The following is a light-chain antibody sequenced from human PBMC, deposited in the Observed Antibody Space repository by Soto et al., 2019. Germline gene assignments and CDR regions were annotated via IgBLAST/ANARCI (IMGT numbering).Light chain of an antibody. CDR1: HSLLYSSNNKTY. J-gene: IGKJ4*01. CDR3: QQYYSTPLT. Sequence: DIVMTQSPDSLAVSLGERATINCKSIHSLLYSSNNKTYLAWYQQKQGQPPKVLVYWASTRESGVPERLSGSGYGTDLTITINSLQDADVAVYYCQQYYSTPLTFGGGTKVDIK. V-gene: IGKV4-1*01. CDR2: WAS.